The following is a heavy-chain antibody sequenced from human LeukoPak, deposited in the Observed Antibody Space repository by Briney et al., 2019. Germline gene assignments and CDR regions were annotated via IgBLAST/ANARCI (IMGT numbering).Heavy chain of an antibody. CDR2: FDPEDGKV. J-gene: IGHJ4*02. Sequence: ASVKVSCKVSGYTLNELSMHWVRQAPGKGLECMGGFDPEDGKVVYAQKFQGRVTMTEDTSTDTVYLELRSLSAEDTAVYYCAASLVAAGTLDYWGQGTLVTVSS. D-gene: IGHD6-13*01. CDR3: AASLVAAGTLDY. V-gene: IGHV1-24*01. CDR1: GYTLNELS.